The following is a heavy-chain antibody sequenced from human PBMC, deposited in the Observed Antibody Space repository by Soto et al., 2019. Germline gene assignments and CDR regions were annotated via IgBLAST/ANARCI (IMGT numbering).Heavy chain of an antibody. CDR1: GGSISSYY. D-gene: IGHD6-13*01. CDR2: IYTSGST. CDR3: ARARYSSSWYAAFDI. Sequence: SETLSLTCTVSGGSISSYYWSWIRQPAGKGLEWIGRIYTSGSTNYNPSLKSRVTMSVDTSKNQFSLKLSSVTAADTAVYYCARARYSSSWYAAFDIWGQGTMVTVSS. J-gene: IGHJ3*02. V-gene: IGHV4-4*07.